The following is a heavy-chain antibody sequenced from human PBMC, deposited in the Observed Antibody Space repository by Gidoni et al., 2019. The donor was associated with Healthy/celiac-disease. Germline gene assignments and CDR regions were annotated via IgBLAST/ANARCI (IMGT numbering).Heavy chain of an antibody. V-gene: IGHV3-23*01. Sequence: EVQLLESGGGLVQPGGSLRLSCAASGFTFSSYAMSWVRQAPGKGLEWVSAISGSGGSTYYADSVKGRFTISRDNSKNTLYLQMNSLRAEDTAVYYCAKLWWVDYGDYSRSDAFDIWGQGTMVTVSS. D-gene: IGHD4-17*01. CDR1: GFTFSSYA. CDR3: AKLWWVDYGDYSRSDAFDI. J-gene: IGHJ3*02. CDR2: ISGSGGST.